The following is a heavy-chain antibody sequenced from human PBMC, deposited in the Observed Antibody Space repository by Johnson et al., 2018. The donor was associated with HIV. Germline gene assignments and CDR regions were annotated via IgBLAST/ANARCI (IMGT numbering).Heavy chain of an antibody. CDR1: GFTFSRYG. D-gene: IGHD5-18*01. CDR2: IRYDGSNK. J-gene: IGHJ3*02. V-gene: IGHV3-30*02. CDR3: AKDRRRQLWLPIDVLDI. Sequence: QVQLVESGGGVVQPGRSLRLSCAASGFTFSRYGMHWVRQAPGKWLAWVALIRYDGSNKYYADSVKGRFIISRDNSKNTLYLQMNSLRPDDTAVYNCAKDRRRQLWLPIDVLDIWGQGTMVTVSS.